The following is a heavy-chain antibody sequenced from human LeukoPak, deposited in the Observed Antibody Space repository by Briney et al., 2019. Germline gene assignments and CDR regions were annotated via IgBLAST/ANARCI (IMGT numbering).Heavy chain of an antibody. CDR1: GFTFSSYA. CDR3: AKVITMVRGVIIRHNWFDP. CDR2: ISGSGGST. V-gene: IGHV3-23*01. D-gene: IGHD3-10*01. Sequence: PGGSLRLSCAASGFTFSSYAMSWVRQAPGKGLEWVSAISGSGGSTYYADSVKGRFTISRDNSKNTLYLQMNSLRAEDTAVYYCAKVITMVRGVIIRHNWFDPWAREPWSPSPQ. J-gene: IGHJ5*02.